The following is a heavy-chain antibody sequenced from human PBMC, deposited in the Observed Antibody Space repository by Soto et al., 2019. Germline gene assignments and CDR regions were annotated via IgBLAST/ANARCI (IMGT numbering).Heavy chain of an antibody. D-gene: IGHD3-22*01. CDR2: IIPIFGTA. Sequence: SVKVSCKASGGTFSSYAISWVRQAPGQGLEWMGGIIPIFGTANYAQKFQGRVTITADESTSTAYMELSSLRSEDTAVYYCARDGYYYDSRGSPGAFDIPGPAIMLT. CDR1: GGTFSSYA. CDR3: ARDGYYYDSRGSPGAFDI. V-gene: IGHV1-69*13. J-gene: IGHJ3*02.